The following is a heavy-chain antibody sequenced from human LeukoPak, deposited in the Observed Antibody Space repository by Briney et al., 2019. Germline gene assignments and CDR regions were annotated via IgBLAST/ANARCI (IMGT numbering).Heavy chain of an antibody. CDR3: AKDSWGYSSGGSCLFDY. J-gene: IGHJ4*02. Sequence: GGSLRLSCAASGFTFSSYGMHWVRQAPGKGLEWVAVIPYDGSNKYYADSVKGRFTISRDNSKNTLYLQMNSLRAEDTAVYYCAKDSWGYSSGGSCLFDYWGQGTLVTVSS. D-gene: IGHD2-15*01. CDR2: IPYDGSNK. CDR1: GFTFSSYG. V-gene: IGHV3-30*18.